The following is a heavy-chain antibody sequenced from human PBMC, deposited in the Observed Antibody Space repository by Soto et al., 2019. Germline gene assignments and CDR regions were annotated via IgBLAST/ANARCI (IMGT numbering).Heavy chain of an antibody. Sequence: QVQLVQSGAEVKKPGSSVKVSCKASGGTFSSYTISWVRQAPGQGLEWMGRIIPILGIANYAQIFQGRVTIHADKATSTADMELSSLRSDDTAVYYCAGAPNQAYCSTTSCPNWYFDLWGRGTLVTVSS. CDR3: AGAPNQAYCSTTSCPNWYFDL. CDR1: GGTFSSYT. V-gene: IGHV1-69*02. J-gene: IGHJ2*01. CDR2: IIPILGIA. D-gene: IGHD2-2*01.